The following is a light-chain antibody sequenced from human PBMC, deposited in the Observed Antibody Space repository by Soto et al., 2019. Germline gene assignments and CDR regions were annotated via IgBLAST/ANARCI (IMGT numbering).Light chain of an antibody. CDR3: QQYESYSPLT. CDR1: QGIRND. J-gene: IGKJ4*01. V-gene: IGKV1-17*01. CDR2: DAF. Sequence: DIQMTQSPSSLSASVDDRVTITCRASQGIRNDLGWFQQKPGKSPKLLIYDAFSLESGVPSRFSGIRSGTEFTLTISSLQPDDFGTYYCQQYESYSPLTFGGGTNVDI.